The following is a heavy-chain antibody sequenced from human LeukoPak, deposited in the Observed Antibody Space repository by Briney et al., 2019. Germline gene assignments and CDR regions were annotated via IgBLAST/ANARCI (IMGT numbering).Heavy chain of an antibody. V-gene: IGHV1-46*01. CDR2: INPSGGST. CDR3: ARGGYNWNDRGPFDY. Sequence: GASVKVSCKASGYTFTSYYMHWVRQAPGQGLEWMGIINPSGGSTSYAQKFQGRVTMTRDTSTSTVYMELSSLRSEDTAVYYCARGGYNWNDRGPFDYWGQGTLVTVSS. J-gene: IGHJ4*02. D-gene: IGHD1-20*01. CDR1: GYTFTSYY.